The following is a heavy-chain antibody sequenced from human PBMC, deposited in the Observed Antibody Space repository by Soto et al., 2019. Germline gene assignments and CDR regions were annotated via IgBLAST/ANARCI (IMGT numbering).Heavy chain of an antibody. J-gene: IGHJ5*02. CDR3: VGYRAGYNDRYYDP. CDR1: GFTVNRNH. Sequence: EVQLVESGGGLVQPGGSLRLSCAASGFTVNRNHIAWVRQAPGKGLEWVAVISCGDNPEYADSVKGRFTISRHNSENMLFFPMDRLSVQDTAVYYCVGYRAGYNDRYYDPWGQGTLVSVSS. CDR2: ISCGDNP. V-gene: IGHV3-53*04. D-gene: IGHD5-12*01.